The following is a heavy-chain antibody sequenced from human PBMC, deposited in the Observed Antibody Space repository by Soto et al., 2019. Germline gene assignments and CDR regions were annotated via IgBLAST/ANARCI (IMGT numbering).Heavy chain of an antibody. J-gene: IGHJ4*02. CDR3: ARDSPIGSTFSGHDDIDS. CDR2: IIPILDIT. CDR1: GSTFSNHI. D-gene: IGHD5-12*01. Sequence: QVQLVQSGAEVKKPGSSVKVSCKASGSTFSNHIITWVRQAPGQGLEWMGRIIPILDITNYAQKFQGRITITADKSKTTAYMEVRSLTSEDTAVYYCARDSPIGSTFSGHDDIDSWGQGTLVTVSS. V-gene: IGHV1-69*08.